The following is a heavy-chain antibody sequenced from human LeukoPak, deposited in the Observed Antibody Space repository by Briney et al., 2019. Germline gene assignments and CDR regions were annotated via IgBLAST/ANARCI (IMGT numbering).Heavy chain of an antibody. CDR2: ISGSGGST. CDR1: GFTFSSYA. Sequence: GSLRLSCAASGFTFSSYAMSWVRQAPGKGLEWVSTISGSGGSTYYADSVKGRFIISRDNSKNTLYLQMNSLRVEDTAIYYCAKGRSSGYYFFDYWGQGTLVTVSS. J-gene: IGHJ4*02. V-gene: IGHV3-23*01. D-gene: IGHD3-22*01. CDR3: AKGRSSGYYFFDY.